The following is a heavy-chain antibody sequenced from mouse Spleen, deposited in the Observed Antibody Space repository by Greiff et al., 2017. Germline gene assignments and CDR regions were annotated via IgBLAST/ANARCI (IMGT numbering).Heavy chain of an antibody. CDR3: ARGYDGYPFAY. J-gene: IGHJ3*01. Sequence: EVQLQQSGPELVKPGASVKIPCKASGYTFTDYNMDWVKQSPGKSLEWIGYINPTNGGTIYNQKFKGKATLTVDKSSSTAYMELRSLTSEDTAVYYCARGYDGYPFAYWGQGTLVTVSA. D-gene: IGHD2-3*01. V-gene: IGHV1-18*01. CDR2: INPTNGGT. CDR1: GYTFTDYN.